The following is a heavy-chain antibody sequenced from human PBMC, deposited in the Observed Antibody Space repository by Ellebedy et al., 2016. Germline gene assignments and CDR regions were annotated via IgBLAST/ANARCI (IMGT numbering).Heavy chain of an antibody. CDR2: ISRGEEA. D-gene: IGHD3-3*01. CDR3: TRDGSEWSRDY. CDR1: GFTFNIAG. V-gene: IGHV3-21*06. J-gene: IGHJ4*02. Sequence: GESLKISCAASGFTFNIAGMTWVRQAPGKGLEWVATISRGEEAYYPDPLKGRFTISRNNAMNSVYLQLHSLNVDDTAVYYCTRDGSEWSRDYWGQGTLVTVSS.